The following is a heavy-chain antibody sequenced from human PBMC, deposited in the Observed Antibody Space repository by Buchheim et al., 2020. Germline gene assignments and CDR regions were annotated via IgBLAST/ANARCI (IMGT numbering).Heavy chain of an antibody. V-gene: IGHV3-74*01. J-gene: IGHJ6*02. CDR3: ARGDLYDFWSGYLQPYYYYYGMDV. Sequence: EVQLVESGGGLVQPGGSLRLSCAASGFTFSSYWMHWVRQAPGKGLVWVSRINSDGSSTSYADSVKGRFTTSRDNAKNTLYLQMNSLRAEDTAVYYCARGDLYDFWSGYLQPYYYYYGMDVWGQGTT. CDR1: GFTFSSYW. CDR2: INSDGSST. D-gene: IGHD3-3*01.